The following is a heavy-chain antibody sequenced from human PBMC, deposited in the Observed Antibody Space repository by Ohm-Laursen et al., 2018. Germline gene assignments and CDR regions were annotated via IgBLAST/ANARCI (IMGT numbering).Heavy chain of an antibody. V-gene: IGHV3-23*01. J-gene: IGHJ1*01. CDR3: ARDPQYSGSYYRYFQH. CDR1: GFTFSSYS. D-gene: IGHD1-26*01. CDR2: ISGSGGST. Sequence: GSLRLSCAASGFTFSSYSMSWVRQAPGKGLEWVSTISGSGGSTYYADSVKGRFTISRDNSKNTLYLQMNSLRAEDTAVYYCARDPQYSGSYYRYFQHWGQGTLVTVSS.